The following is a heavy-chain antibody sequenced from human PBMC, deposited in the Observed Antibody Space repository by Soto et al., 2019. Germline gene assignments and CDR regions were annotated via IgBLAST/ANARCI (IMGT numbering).Heavy chain of an antibody. V-gene: IGHV1-46*01. CDR1: GYTFISYY. J-gene: IGHJ6*02. Sequence: QVPLVQSGAEAKKPGASVKVSCKASGYTFISYYMHWVRQAPGQGLEWMGIINPSADSTNYAQKFQGRVTMTRDTSTSTVYMELRSLRSEDTAVYYCARPGLYSSSSRGMDVWGQGTTVTVSS. D-gene: IGHD6-6*01. CDR2: INPSADST. CDR3: ARPGLYSSSSRGMDV.